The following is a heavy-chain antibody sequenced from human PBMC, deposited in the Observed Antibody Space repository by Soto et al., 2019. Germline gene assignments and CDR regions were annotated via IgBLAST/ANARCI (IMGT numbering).Heavy chain of an antibody. D-gene: IGHD3-22*01. Sequence: GECLKSSCKGSGYSLAGYWITWVRQKPGKGLEWMGRIDPSDSQTYYSPSFRGHVTISVTKSITTVFLQWSSLRASDTAMYYCARQIYDSDTGPNFQYYFDSWGQGTPVTVSS. CDR1: GYSLAGYW. CDR3: ARQIYDSDTGPNFQYYFDS. V-gene: IGHV5-10-1*01. J-gene: IGHJ4*02. CDR2: IDPSDSQT.